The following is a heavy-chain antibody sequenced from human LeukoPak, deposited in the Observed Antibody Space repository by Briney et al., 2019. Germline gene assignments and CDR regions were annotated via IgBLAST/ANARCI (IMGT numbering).Heavy chain of an antibody. CDR1: GGSTSSYY. D-gene: IGHD3-9*01. V-gene: IGHV4-4*08. Sequence: SETLSLTCTVSGGSTSSYYWSWIRQSPGKGLEWIGRIFTSGIISGTTNYNPSLKSRVTISVGTSKSQFSLKLSSVTAADTAVYYCAREVSDYDILTGWIDYWGQGALVSVSS. CDR3: AREVSDYDILTGWIDY. CDR2: IFTSGIISGTT. J-gene: IGHJ4*02.